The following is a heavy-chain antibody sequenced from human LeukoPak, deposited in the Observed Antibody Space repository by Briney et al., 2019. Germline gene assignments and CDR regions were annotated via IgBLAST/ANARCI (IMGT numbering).Heavy chain of an antibody. CDR2: IHWNDDK. D-gene: IGHD3-10*01. CDR3: AHSITMVRGVIPPYYFDY. Sequence: SGPTLVNPTQTLTLTCTFSGFSLSASGVGVGWIRQPPGKALEGLALIHWNDDKRYSPSLKSRLTITKDTSKNQVVLTMTNMDPVDTATYYCAHSITMVRGVIPPYYFDYWGQGTLVTVSS. V-gene: IGHV2-5*01. J-gene: IGHJ4*02. CDR1: GFSLSASGVG.